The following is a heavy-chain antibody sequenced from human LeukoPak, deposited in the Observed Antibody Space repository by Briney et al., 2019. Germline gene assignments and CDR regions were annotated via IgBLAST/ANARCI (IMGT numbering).Heavy chain of an antibody. V-gene: IGHV4-4*02. CDR3: AREGGPYRPLDY. CDR1: GGSISTTNW. Sequence: SETLSLTCGVSGGSISTTNWWTWVRQPPGEGLEWIGEVHLSGRTHYNPSLESRVTMSVDMSENHISLRLTSVTAAVTAVYYCAREGGPYRPLDYSGQGTLVTVSS. CDR2: VHLSGRT. J-gene: IGHJ4*02.